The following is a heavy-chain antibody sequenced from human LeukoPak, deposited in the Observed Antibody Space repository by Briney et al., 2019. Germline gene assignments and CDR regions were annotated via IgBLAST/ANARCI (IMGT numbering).Heavy chain of an antibody. D-gene: IGHD2-15*01. V-gene: IGHV3-13*01. Sequence: GGSLRLSCAASGFTFSSYDMHWVRQATGEGLEWVSAIGTAGDTYYLGSVKGRFTISRENAKNSLYLQMNSLRVEDTAVYYCVAGGAGGRFDYWGRGALVTVSS. CDR3: VAGGAGGRFDY. CDR2: IGTAGDT. J-gene: IGHJ4*02. CDR1: GFTFSSYD.